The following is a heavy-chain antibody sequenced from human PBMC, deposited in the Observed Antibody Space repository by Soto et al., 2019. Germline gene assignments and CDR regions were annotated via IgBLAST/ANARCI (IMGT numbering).Heavy chain of an antibody. V-gene: IGHV4-30-4*01. CDR3: ARDNILGILYGGMDV. CDR1: GGSISSGDYY. CDR2: IYYSGST. D-gene: IGHD3-3*01. Sequence: SSETLSLTCTVSGGSISSGDYYWSWIRQPPGKGLEWIGYIYYSGSTYYNPSLKSRVTISVDTSKHQFSLKLSPVTAADTAVYYCARDNILGILYGGMDVWGQGTTVTVSS. J-gene: IGHJ6*02.